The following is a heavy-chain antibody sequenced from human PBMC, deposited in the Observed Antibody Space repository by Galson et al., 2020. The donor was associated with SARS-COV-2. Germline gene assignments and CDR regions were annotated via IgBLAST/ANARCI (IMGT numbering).Heavy chain of an antibody. J-gene: IGHJ6*03. CDR2: ISGGGAST. CDR1: GFTLNNYA. CDR3: AKSVASIGTPGDYYYMDV. D-gene: IGHD1-1*01. V-gene: IGHV3-23*01. Sequence: GGYLRLSCAASGFTLNNYAMTWVRRAPGKGLEWVSTISGGGASTYYADSVKGRFAISRDNFKNKLYLEMSSLRAEDTAVYYCAKSVASIGTPGDYYYMDVWRRGTTVTVSS.